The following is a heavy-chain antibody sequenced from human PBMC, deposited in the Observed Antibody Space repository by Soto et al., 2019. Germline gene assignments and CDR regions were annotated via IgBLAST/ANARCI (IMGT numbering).Heavy chain of an antibody. D-gene: IGHD5-12*01. Sequence: EVQLVQSGAEVKKPGESLRISCKGSGYSFTSYWISWVRQMPGKGLEWMGRIDPSDSYTNYSPSFQGHVSISADKSISTAYLQWSSLKASDTAMYYCARLAMATRRGYYCMDVWGQGTTVTVS. J-gene: IGHJ6*02. V-gene: IGHV5-10-1*01. CDR1: GYSFTSYW. CDR2: IDPSDSYT. CDR3: ARLAMATRRGYYCMDV.